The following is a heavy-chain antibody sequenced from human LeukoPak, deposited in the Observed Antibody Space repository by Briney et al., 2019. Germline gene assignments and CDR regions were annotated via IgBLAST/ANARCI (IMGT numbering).Heavy chain of an antibody. D-gene: IGHD3-22*01. Sequence: SETLSLTCTVSGGSISSYYWSWIRQPPGKGLEWIGYIYYSGSTNYNPSLKSRVTISVDTSKNQFSLKLSSVTAADTAVYYCARQTYYYDSSGYSPSFDYWAREPWSPSPQ. V-gene: IGHV4-59*08. J-gene: IGHJ4*02. CDR3: ARQTYYYDSSGYSPSFDY. CDR1: GGSISSYY. CDR2: IYYSGST.